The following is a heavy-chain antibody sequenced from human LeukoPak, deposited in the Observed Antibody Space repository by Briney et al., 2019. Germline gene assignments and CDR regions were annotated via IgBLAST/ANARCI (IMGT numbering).Heavy chain of an antibody. CDR2: IKQDGSEI. Sequence: GGSLRLSCAASGFTFSNYWMSWVRQAPGKGLEWVANIKQDGSEIYYVDSVKGRFTISRDNAKNSLYLQMNSLRAEDTAVYYCARDGSSFDCWGLGTLVTVSS. D-gene: IGHD3-10*01. CDR3: ARDGSSFDC. J-gene: IGHJ4*02. CDR1: GFTFSNYW. V-gene: IGHV3-7*01.